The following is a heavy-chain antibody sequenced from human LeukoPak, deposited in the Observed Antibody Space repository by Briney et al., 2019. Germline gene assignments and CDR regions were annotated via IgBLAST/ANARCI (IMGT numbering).Heavy chain of an antibody. J-gene: IGHJ4*02. V-gene: IGHV3-23*01. CDR3: AKRPYCSGTVCYHIDY. D-gene: IGHD2-15*01. CDR2: ISGSGGSA. Sequence: GGSLRLSCAASGFTFSSYAMSWVRQAPGKGMEWVSTISGSGGSAYYADSVKGRFTSSRDNSKNTVYLQLNSLRAEDTALYYCAKRPYCSGTVCYHIDYWGQGTLVTVSS. CDR1: GFTFSSYA.